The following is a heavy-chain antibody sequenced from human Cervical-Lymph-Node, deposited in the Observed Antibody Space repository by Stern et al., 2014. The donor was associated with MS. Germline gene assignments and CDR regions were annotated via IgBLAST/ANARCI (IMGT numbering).Heavy chain of an antibody. CDR2: ISTYNGNT. V-gene: IGHV1-18*01. CDR1: GYTFTHYG. CDR3: ARDFDGFDF. Sequence: QVQLVQSGAEVKKPGASVKVSCKASGYTFTHYGITWVRQAPGQGLEWMGWISTYNGNTNYAQNLQDRVTMTTDTSTRTAYMELRSLRSDDTAVYFCARDFDGFDFWGQGTKVTVSS. J-gene: IGHJ3*01.